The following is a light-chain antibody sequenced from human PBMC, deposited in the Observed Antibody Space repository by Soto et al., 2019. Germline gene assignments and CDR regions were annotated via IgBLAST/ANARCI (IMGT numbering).Light chain of an antibody. CDR3: AAWDDSLNCFYV. Sequence: QSVLTQPPSASGTPGQRVTISCSGSSSNIGSNTVNWYQQLPGTAPKLLIYSNNQRPSGVPDRFSGSKSGTSASLAISGLQSEDDADYYCAAWDDSLNCFYVFGTGTKVTVL. J-gene: IGLJ1*01. V-gene: IGLV1-44*01. CDR1: SSNIGSNT. CDR2: SNN.